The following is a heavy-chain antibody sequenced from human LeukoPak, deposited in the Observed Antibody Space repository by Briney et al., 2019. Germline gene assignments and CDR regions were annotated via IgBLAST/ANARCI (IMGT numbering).Heavy chain of an antibody. J-gene: IGHJ4*02. CDR3: ARDSRLMLYSRSYYDFDY. CDR2: ISSSGSTI. V-gene: IGHV3-11*01. D-gene: IGHD1-26*01. Sequence: PGGSLRLSCAASGFTFSDYYMSWIRQAPGKGLEWVSYISSSGSTIYYADSVKGRFTISRDNAKNSLYLQMNSLRAEDTAVYYCARDSRLMLYSRSYYDFDYWGQGTLVTVSS. CDR1: GFTFSDYY.